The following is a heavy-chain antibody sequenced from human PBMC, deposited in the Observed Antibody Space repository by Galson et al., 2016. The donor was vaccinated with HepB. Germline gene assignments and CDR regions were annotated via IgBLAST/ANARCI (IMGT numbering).Heavy chain of an antibody. Sequence: QSGAEVKKSGESLKISCTGSGYSFTTFWIGWVRQMPGKGLELMGLIYSGDSETKYNPSFQGQVTISVDKSTSTAYLQWNSLKASDTAMYYWARPARGYCSGGTCPHPGYFDLWGRGTLVTVSS. J-gene: IGHJ2*01. CDR3: ARPARGYCSGGTCPHPGYFDL. V-gene: IGHV5-51*01. CDR2: IYSGDSET. D-gene: IGHD2-15*01. CDR1: GYSFTTFW.